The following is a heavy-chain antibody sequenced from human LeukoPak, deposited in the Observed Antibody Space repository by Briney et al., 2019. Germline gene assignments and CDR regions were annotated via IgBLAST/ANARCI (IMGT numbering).Heavy chain of an antibody. CDR3: GRSSGGSGRWGDNWFDP. J-gene: IGHJ5*02. V-gene: IGHV1-2*02. CDR1: GYTFTASY. D-gene: IGHD3-10*01. Sequence: ASVKGSCKASGYTFTASYMHCVRQAPGEGLEWVGWINLNSVGTNYAQKFQGRVTMTRDTSISTAYMEVTSLRSDDTAVYYCGRSSGGSGRWGDNWFDPWGQGPLVLVSS. CDR2: INLNSVGT.